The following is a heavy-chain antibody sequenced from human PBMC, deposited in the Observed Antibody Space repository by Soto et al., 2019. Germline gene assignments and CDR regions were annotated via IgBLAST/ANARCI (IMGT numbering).Heavy chain of an antibody. CDR1: GFTFSSYG. Sequence: GGSLRLSCAASGFTFSSYGMHWVRQAPGKGLEWVAVISYDGSNKYYADSVKGRFTISRDNSKNTLYLQMNSLRAEDTAVYYCAKDVAIFGVANAFDIWGQGTMVTVSS. D-gene: IGHD3-3*01. J-gene: IGHJ3*02. CDR3: AKDVAIFGVANAFDI. V-gene: IGHV3-30*18. CDR2: ISYDGSNK.